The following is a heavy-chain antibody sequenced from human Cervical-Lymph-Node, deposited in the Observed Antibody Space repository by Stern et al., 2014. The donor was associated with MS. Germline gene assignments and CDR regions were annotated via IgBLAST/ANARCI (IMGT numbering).Heavy chain of an antibody. J-gene: IGHJ4*02. CDR3: ARAASTTSSYNF. CDR1: GGSFINNV. CDR2: TIPIFGTA. D-gene: IGHD3-10*01. Sequence: MQLVESGAEVKKPGSSVKVSCQASGGSFINNVISWVRQAPGQGLEWMGGTIPIFGTALYAQKFRGRVTTTADQSTRTAYKELRSLRFDDTAVYFCARAASTTSSYNFWGPGTLVTVSS. V-gene: IGHV1-69*01.